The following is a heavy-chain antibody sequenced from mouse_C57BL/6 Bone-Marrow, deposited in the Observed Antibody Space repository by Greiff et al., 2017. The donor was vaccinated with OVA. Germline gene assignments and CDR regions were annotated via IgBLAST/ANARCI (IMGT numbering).Heavy chain of an antibody. Sequence: VKLQQPGAELVKPGASVKLSCKASGYTFTSYWMHWVKQRPGQGLEWIGMIHPNSGSTNYNEKFKSKATLTVDKSSSTAYMQLSSLTSEDSAVYYCARNDTYYYAMDYWGQGTSVTVSS. V-gene: IGHV1-64*01. CDR1: GYTFTSYW. CDR2: IHPNSGST. CDR3: ARNDTYYYAMDY. D-gene: IGHD2-3*01. J-gene: IGHJ4*01.